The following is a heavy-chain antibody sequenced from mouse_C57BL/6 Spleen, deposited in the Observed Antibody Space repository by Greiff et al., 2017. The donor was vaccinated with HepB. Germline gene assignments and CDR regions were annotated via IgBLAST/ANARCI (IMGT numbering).Heavy chain of an antibody. V-gene: IGHV1-74*01. CDR3: AITYDGYPYWYFDV. CDR2: IHPSDSDT. CDR1: GYTFTSYW. J-gene: IGHJ1*03. Sequence: VQLQQPGAELVKPGASVKVSCKASGYTFTSYWMHWVKQRPGQGLEWIGRIHPSDSDTNYNQKFKGKATLTVDKSSSTAYMQLSSLTSEDSAVYYCAITYDGYPYWYFDVWGTGTTVTVSS. D-gene: IGHD2-3*01.